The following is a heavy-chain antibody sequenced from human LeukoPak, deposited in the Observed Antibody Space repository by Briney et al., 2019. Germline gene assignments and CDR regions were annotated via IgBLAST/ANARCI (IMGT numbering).Heavy chain of an antibody. Sequence: SESVSLTVAVSGGCNGSGGYYWSWIRQHPGKGLGWIGYIYYSGSTYYNPSLKSRVTISVDTSKNQFSLKLSSVTAADTAVYYCARATLGSGSYYYFDYWGQGTLVTVSS. CDR3: ARATLGSGSYYYFDY. D-gene: IGHD3-10*01. CDR2: IYYSGST. CDR1: GGCNGSGGYY. J-gene: IGHJ4*02. V-gene: IGHV4-31*11.